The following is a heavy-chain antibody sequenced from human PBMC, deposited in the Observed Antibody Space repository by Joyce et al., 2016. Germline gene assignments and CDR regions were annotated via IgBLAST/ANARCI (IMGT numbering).Heavy chain of an antibody. CDR1: GFTFRTYG. V-gene: IGHV3-30*18. CDR3: AKEFVDIVANVFDV. Sequence: QVQLVESGGGVVQPGRSLRLSCEASGFTFRTYGMHWVRQTPGKGLEWVAVISYDGSVKYYADSVKGRFTISRDNAKNTLYLQMNSLRAEDTAVYYWAKEFVDIVANVFDVWGQGTMVTVSS. D-gene: IGHD5-12*01. J-gene: IGHJ3*01. CDR2: ISYDGSVK.